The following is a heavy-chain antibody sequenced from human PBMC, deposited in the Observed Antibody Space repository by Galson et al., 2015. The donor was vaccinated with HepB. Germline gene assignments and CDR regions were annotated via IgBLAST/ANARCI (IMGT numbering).Heavy chain of an antibody. CDR2: IKQDGSEK. D-gene: IGHD4-17*01. Sequence: SLRLSCAASGFTFSSYWMSWVRQAPGKGLEWVANIKQDGSEKYYVDSVKGRFTISRDNAKNSLYLQMNSLRAEDTAVYYCAREYGDYDLGDDAFDIWGQGTMVTVSS. J-gene: IGHJ3*02. CDR1: GFTFSSYW. V-gene: IGHV3-7*03. CDR3: AREYGDYDLGDDAFDI.